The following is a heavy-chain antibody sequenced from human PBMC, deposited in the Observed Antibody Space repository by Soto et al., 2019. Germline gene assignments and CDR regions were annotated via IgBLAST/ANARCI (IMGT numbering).Heavy chain of an antibody. CDR3: ARRTVGWYFDL. CDR1: GFTFSSYA. J-gene: IGHJ2*01. Sequence: EVQLLESGGGLVQPGGSLRLSCAASGFTFSSYAMSWVRQAPGKGLEWVSVISGSGGSTYYAGSVKGRFTISRDDSKNPLYLQRNRLRPEDPAVYYCARRTVGWYFDLWGRGTLVTVSS. V-gene: IGHV3-23*01. CDR2: ISGSGGST. D-gene: IGHD4-17*01.